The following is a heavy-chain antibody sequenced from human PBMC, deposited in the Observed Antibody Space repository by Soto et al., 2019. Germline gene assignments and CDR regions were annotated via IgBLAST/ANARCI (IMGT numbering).Heavy chain of an antibody. J-gene: IGHJ5*02. V-gene: IGHV1-69*12. D-gene: IGHD2-15*01. Sequence: QVQLVQSGAEVKKPGSSVKVACKASGGTFSSYAISWVRQSPGHGLEWMGGIIPIFGTANYAQKFQGRVTITADESTSTAYMELSSLRSEDTAVYYCAREVVVAATGWFDPWGQGTLVTVSS. CDR2: IIPIFGTA. CDR1: GGTFSSYA. CDR3: AREVVVAATGWFDP.